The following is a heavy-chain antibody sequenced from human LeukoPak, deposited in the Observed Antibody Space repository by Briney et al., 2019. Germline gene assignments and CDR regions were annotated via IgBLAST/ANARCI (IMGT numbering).Heavy chain of an antibody. CDR3: ARPVTYNFGYIDN. Sequence: PSETLSLTCTVSGGSISSSSYYWGWIRQPPGKGLEWIGSIYYSGSTYYNPSLKSRVTISVDTSKNQFSLKLSSVTAADTAVYYCARPVTYNFGYIDNWGQGSLVTVSS. V-gene: IGHV4-39*01. CDR2: IYYSGST. D-gene: IGHD5-18*01. J-gene: IGHJ4*02. CDR1: GGSISSSSYY.